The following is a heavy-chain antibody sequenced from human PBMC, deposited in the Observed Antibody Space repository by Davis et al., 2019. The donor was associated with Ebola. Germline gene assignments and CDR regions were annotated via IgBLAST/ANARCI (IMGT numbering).Heavy chain of an antibody. Sequence: HPQTPSLTRAIPGDSAFGQNGSWNWIRQSPSRGLECLGRTYYTSKWHNDYGESVKSRITINPDTSTNQLSLHLNSVTPADTAWYYRVGGWGRSGLDVWGQGTTVTVSS. V-gene: IGHV6-1*01. CDR3: VGGWGRSGLDV. D-gene: IGHD3-16*01. J-gene: IGHJ6*02. CDR1: GDSAFGQNGS. CDR2: TYYTSKWHN.